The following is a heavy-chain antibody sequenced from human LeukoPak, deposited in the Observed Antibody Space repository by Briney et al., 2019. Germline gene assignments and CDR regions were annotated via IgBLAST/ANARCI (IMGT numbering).Heavy chain of an antibody. Sequence: SETLSLTCTVSGGSISSYYWSWIRQPPGKGLEWIGYIYYSGSTNYNPSLNSRVTISVDTSKNQFSLKLSSVTAADTAVYYCARGSIAARRAFDIWGQGTMVTVSS. J-gene: IGHJ3*02. D-gene: IGHD6-6*01. CDR3: ARGSIAARRAFDI. CDR2: IYYSGST. V-gene: IGHV4-59*01. CDR1: GGSISSYY.